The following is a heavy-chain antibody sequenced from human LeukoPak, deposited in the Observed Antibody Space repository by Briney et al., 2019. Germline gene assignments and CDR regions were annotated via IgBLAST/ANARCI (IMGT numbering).Heavy chain of an antibody. Sequence: ASVKVSCKASEYTFTGYYMHWVRQAPGQGLEWMGWINPNSGGTNYAQKFQGRVTMTRDTSISTAYMELSRLRSDDTAVYYCAGVYGSGSYYNGMPFDYWGQGTLVTVSS. CDR1: EYTFTGYY. D-gene: IGHD3-10*01. CDR2: INPNSGGT. CDR3: AGVYGSGSYYNGMPFDY. J-gene: IGHJ4*02. V-gene: IGHV1-2*02.